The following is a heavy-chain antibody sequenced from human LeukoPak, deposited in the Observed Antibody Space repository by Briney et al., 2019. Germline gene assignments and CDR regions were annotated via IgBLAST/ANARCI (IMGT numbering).Heavy chain of an antibody. CDR1: GFSVRAYW. Sequence: GGSLRLSCAVSGFSVRAYWIYWVRHAPGEGLVWVPRINTYEGVTFYADSVKGRFTISSDAAQNTVYLQMSSLRVEDTAVYYCARVGGFGSGEHFSLDIWGQGTMVTVSS. V-gene: IGHV3-74*01. J-gene: IGHJ3*02. D-gene: IGHD3-10*01. CDR3: ARVGGFGSGEHFSLDI. CDR2: INTYEGVT.